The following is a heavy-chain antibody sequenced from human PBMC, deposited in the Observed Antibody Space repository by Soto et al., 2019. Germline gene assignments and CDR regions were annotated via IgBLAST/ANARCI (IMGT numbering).Heavy chain of an antibody. Sequence: SETLSLTCTVSGASITRGGYYWSWIRQHPGKGLEWIGYIYYSGRTSYSPSLKSRLTISIDTSKNQFSLKLSSVTAADTAVYYCARDDYGMDVWGHGTTVTVS. CDR3: ARDDYGMDV. CDR1: GASITRGGYY. J-gene: IGHJ6*02. CDR2: IYYSGRT. V-gene: IGHV4-31*03.